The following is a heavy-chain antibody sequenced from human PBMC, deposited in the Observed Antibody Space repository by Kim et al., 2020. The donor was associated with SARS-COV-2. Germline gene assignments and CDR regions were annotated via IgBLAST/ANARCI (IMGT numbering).Heavy chain of an antibody. D-gene: IGHD3-22*01. CDR1: GFTVSSNY. V-gene: IGHV3-53*01. CDR2: IYSGGST. Sequence: GGSLRLSCAASGFTVSSNYMSWVRQAPGKGLEWVSVIYSGGSTYYADSVKGRFTISRDNSKNTLYLQMNSLRAEDTAVYYCARDHRYDSSGYYHFDLWGRGTLVTVSS. CDR3: ARDHRYDSSGYYHFDL. J-gene: IGHJ2*01.